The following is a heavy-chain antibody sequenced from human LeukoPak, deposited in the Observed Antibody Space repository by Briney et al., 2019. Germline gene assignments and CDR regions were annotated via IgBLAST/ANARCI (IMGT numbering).Heavy chain of an antibody. D-gene: IGHD6-19*01. J-gene: IGHJ4*02. CDR1: GFTFSSYA. V-gene: IGHV3-23*01. CDR3: AKGWSSGWSVFDY. CDR2: ISGSGGST. Sequence: GGSLRLSCAASGFTFSSYAMSWVRQAPGKGLEWVSAISGSGGSTYYADSVKGRFTISRDNSKYTLYLQMNSLRAEDTAVYYCAKGWSSGWSVFDYWGQGTLVTVSS.